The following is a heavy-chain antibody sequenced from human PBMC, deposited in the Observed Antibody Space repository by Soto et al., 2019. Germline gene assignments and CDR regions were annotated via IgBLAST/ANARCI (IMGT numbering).Heavy chain of an antibody. D-gene: IGHD3-22*01. V-gene: IGHV3-23*01. CDR3: AKDRIYDSSVVPFRFDY. CDR2: ISGSGGST. J-gene: IGHJ4*02. Sequence: HPGGSLRLSCAASGFTFSSYAMSWVRQAPGKGLEWVSAISGSGGSTYYADSVKGRFTVSRDNSKNTLYLQMNSLRAEDTAVYYCAKDRIYDSSVVPFRFDYWGQGTLVTVSS. CDR1: GFTFSSYA.